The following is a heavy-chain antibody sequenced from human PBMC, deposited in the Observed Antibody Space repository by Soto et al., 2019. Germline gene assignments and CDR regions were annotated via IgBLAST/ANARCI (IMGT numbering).Heavy chain of an antibody. Sequence: SETLSLTCTVSGVSISSSSYYWGWIRQPPGKGLEWIGSIYYSGSTYYNPSLKSRVTISVDTSKNQFSLKLSSVTAADTAVYYCARQGQLWFGELLFLYYYGMDVWGQGTTVTVPS. CDR2: IYYSGST. CDR1: GVSISSSSYY. V-gene: IGHV4-39*01. CDR3: ARQGQLWFGELLFLYYYGMDV. D-gene: IGHD3-10*01. J-gene: IGHJ6*02.